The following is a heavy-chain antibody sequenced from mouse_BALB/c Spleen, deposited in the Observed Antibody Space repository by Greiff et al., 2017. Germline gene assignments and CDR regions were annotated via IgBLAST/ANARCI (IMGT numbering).Heavy chain of an antibody. V-gene: IGHV2-6-7*01. D-gene: IGHD2-1*01. Sequence: QVQLQQSGPGLVAPSQSLSITCTVSGFSLTGYGVNWVRQPPGKGLEWLGMIWGDGSTDYNSALKSRLSISKDNSKSQVFLKMNSLQTDDTARYYCARVRYYGNYDWYFDVWGAGTTVTVSS. CDR3: ARVRYYGNYDWYFDV. CDR2: IWGDGST. CDR1: GFSLTGYG. J-gene: IGHJ1*01.